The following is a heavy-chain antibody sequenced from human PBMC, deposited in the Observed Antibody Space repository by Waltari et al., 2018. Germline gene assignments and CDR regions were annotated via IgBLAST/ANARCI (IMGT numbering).Heavy chain of an antibody. J-gene: IGHJ4*02. D-gene: IGHD4-17*01. Sequence: QITLKESGPTLVKPTQTLPLTCTFSGFSISTSGVGVGWIRQPPGKALEWLALIYWNDDKRYSPSLKSRLTITKDTSKNQVVLTMTNMDPVDTATYYCAHFNDYLKWVDYWGQGTLVTVSS. V-gene: IGHV2-5*01. CDR1: GFSISTSGVG. CDR2: IYWNDDK. CDR3: AHFNDYLKWVDY.